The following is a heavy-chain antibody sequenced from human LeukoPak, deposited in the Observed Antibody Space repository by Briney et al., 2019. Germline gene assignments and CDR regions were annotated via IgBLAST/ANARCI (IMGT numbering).Heavy chain of an antibody. J-gene: IGHJ4*02. CDR2: INDNGDGT. CDR1: GFTFSSYA. Sequence: GGSLRLSCAASGFTFSSYAMSWVRQAPGKGLKWVSTINDNGDGTYYADSVKGRFTISRDNSKNTLSLQMSSLRVEDTAVYYCAKGSSSGWSGDYFDYWGQGTLVTVSS. D-gene: IGHD6-19*01. V-gene: IGHV3-23*01. CDR3: AKGSSSGWSGDYFDY.